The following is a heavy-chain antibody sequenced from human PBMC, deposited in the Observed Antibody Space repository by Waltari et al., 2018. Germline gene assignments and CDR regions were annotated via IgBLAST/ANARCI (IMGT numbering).Heavy chain of an antibody. Sequence: QVQLQESGPGLVKPSGSLSLTCAVSGGSISSSNWWSWVRQPPGKGLEWIGEIYHSGSTNDTPSLKSRVTISVDKSKNQFSLKLSSVTAADTAVYYCARDLVNNISPLRTYGMDVWGQGTTVTVSS. D-gene: IGHD3-3*02. V-gene: IGHV4-4*02. CDR1: GGSISSSNW. J-gene: IGHJ6*02. CDR3: ARDLVNNISPLRTYGMDV. CDR2: IYHSGST.